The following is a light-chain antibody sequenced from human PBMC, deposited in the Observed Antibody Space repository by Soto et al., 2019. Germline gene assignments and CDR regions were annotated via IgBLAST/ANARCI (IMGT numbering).Light chain of an antibody. CDR3: QQYNDWPPA. Sequence: ETVMTQSPATPSLSPGERAPLSCRASQSVSSKLVWYQQKPGQAPRFLIYGASTRATGIPARFRGSGSGTEFTLTIDSLQSEDFAVYYCQQYNDWPPAFGGGTKVDIK. CDR1: QSVSSK. V-gene: IGKV3-15*01. CDR2: GAS. J-gene: IGKJ4*01.